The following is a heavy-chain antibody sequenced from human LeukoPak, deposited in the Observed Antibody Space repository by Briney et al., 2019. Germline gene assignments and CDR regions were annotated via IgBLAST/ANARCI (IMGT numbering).Heavy chain of an antibody. V-gene: IGHV4-34*01. CDR1: GGSLSGFS. J-gene: IGHJ4*02. CDR2: INYSGSA. CDR3: ARVPGRPADVFDH. Sequence: SETLSLTCAVYGGSLSGFSWSWIRQPPGKGLEWIGEINYSGSANYNPSLKSRVTISADTSKNQFTLKLGAVTAADTAFYYCARVPGRPADVFDHWGQGTLVTVSS. D-gene: IGHD2-2*01.